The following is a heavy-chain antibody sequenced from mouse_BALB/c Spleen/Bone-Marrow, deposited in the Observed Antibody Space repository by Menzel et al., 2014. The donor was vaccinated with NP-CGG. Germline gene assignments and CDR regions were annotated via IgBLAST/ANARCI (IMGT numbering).Heavy chain of an antibody. CDR2: IYPGNVDT. CDR3: ARDYRYGYYAMDY. D-gene: IGHD2-14*01. J-gene: IGHJ4*01. Sequence: QVQLQQSGAELVKPGASVKMSCKASGYTFTSYNVYWVKQTPGQGLEWIGTIYPGNVDTSYNQKFKGKATLTADKSSSTAYMQLSSLTSEDSAVYYCARDYRYGYYAMDYWGQGTSVTVSS. CDR1: GYTFTSYN. V-gene: IGHV1-12*01.